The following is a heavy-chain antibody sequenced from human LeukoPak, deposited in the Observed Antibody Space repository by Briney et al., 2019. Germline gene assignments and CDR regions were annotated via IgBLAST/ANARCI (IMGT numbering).Heavy chain of an antibody. J-gene: IGHJ4*02. CDR3: ARSSSPPFEY. V-gene: IGHV1-46*01. CDR2: INPSGGSS. Sequence: ASVKVSCKASGYTFTSYYMHWVRQAPGQGLERIGIINPSGGSSSYAQKFQGRVTMTRDTSTSTVYMELSSLRSEDTAVYYCARSSSPPFEYWGQGTLVTVSS. D-gene: IGHD6-6*01. CDR1: GYTFTSYY.